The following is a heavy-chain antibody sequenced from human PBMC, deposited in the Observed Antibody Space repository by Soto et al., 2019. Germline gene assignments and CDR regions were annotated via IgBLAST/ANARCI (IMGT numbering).Heavy chain of an antibody. Sequence: EVQLVESGGGLVKPGGSLRLSCAASGFTFSSYSMNWVRQAPGKGLEWVSSISSSSSYIYYADSVKGRFTISRDNAKNSLYLQMNSLRAEDTAVYYCARDGDYGDYGRFDYWGQGTLVTVSS. CDR1: GFTFSSYS. CDR3: ARDGDYGDYGRFDY. CDR2: ISSSSSYI. D-gene: IGHD4-17*01. J-gene: IGHJ4*02. V-gene: IGHV3-21*01.